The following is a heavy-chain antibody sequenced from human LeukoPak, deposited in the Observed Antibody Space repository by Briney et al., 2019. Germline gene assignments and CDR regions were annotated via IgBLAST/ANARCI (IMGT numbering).Heavy chain of an antibody. Sequence: GESLKISCKASGYSFPTHWIGWVRQMPGKGLEWMGIIYPDDSDTKYSPSFQGQVTISADKSISTAFLQWSSLKASDTAMYYCASATGSYSYFDYWGQGTLVTVSS. CDR3: ASATGSYSYFDY. CDR2: IYPDDSDT. D-gene: IGHD1-26*01. CDR1: GYSFPTHW. J-gene: IGHJ4*02. V-gene: IGHV5-51*01.